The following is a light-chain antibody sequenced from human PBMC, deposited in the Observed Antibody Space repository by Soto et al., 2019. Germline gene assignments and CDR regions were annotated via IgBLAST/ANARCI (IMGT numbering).Light chain of an antibody. CDR2: AAS. Sequence: DIQMTQSPSSLSASIGDRVTITCRASQGISNYLAWYQQKPGKVPKLLIYAASTLQSGVTSRFSGSGSVTDFTLTISSLQPEDVATYYCQKYNSALTFGGGTKVEIK. CDR1: QGISNY. V-gene: IGKV1-27*01. CDR3: QKYNSALT. J-gene: IGKJ4*01.